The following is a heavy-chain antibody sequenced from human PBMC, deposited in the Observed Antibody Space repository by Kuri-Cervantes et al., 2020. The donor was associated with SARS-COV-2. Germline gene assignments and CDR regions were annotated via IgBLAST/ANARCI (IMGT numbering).Heavy chain of an antibody. CDR2: IIPIFGTA. V-gene: IGHV1-69*13. D-gene: IGHD5-18*01. CDR1: GGTFSSYA. J-gene: IGHJ6*03. Sequence: SVKVSCKASGGTFSSYAISWVRQAPGQGLEWMGGIIPIFGTANYAQKFQGRVTITADESTSTAYMELSSLRSEDTAVYYCARGGWIQLWSRPYYYYMDVWDKGTTVTVSS. CDR3: ARGGWIQLWSRPYYYYMDV.